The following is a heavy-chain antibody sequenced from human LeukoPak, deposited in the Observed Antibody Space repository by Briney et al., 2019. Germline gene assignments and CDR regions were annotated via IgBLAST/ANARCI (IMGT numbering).Heavy chain of an antibody. D-gene: IGHD3-10*01. CDR1: GFTFSSYA. J-gene: IGHJ4*02. CDR2: INDSGGNT. V-gene: IGHV3-23*01. CDR3: AKTSAGIRGGYFDY. Sequence: PGGSLRLSCAASGFTFSSYAMSWVRQAPGKGLEWVSLINDSGGNTYYVDSVKGRFTISRDNSKNTLFLQMSSLRAEDTAVYYCAKTSAGIRGGYFDYWGQGTLVTVSS.